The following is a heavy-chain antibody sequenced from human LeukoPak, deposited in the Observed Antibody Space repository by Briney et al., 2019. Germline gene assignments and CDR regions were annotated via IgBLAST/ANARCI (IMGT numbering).Heavy chain of an antibody. D-gene: IGHD1-26*01. CDR1: GYTFTSYA. CDR3: ARGGGSYFLGLDY. V-gene: IGHV1-3*01. CDR2: INAGNGNT. Sequence: GASVKVSCKASGYTFTSYAMHWVRQAPGQRLEWMGWINAGNGNTKYSPKFQGRVTITRDTSASTAYMELSSLRSEDTAVYCCARGGGSYFLGLDYWGQGTLVTVSS. J-gene: IGHJ4*02.